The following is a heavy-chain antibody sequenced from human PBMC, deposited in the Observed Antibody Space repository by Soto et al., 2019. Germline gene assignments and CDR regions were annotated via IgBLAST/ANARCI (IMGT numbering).Heavy chain of an antibody. Sequence: QVHLVQSGAEVRKPGSSVKVSCKASGGIFSTYTLNWVRQAPGQGLEWLGRIIPVLGLPDYAQKFQGRVTITADRSTSTVYMELTSLRSEDTAKYYCVAIPDYWGQGTLVTVSS. D-gene: IGHD2-2*02. V-gene: IGHV1-69*02. CDR2: IIPVLGLP. CDR1: GGIFSTYT. CDR3: VAIPDY. J-gene: IGHJ4*02.